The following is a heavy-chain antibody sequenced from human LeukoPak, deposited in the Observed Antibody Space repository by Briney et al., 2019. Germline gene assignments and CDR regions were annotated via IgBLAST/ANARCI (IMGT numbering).Heavy chain of an antibody. CDR2: IIPIFGTA. CDR3: AKGDSYGFSSYYYYYYYMDV. CDR1: GGTFSSYA. V-gene: IGHV1-69*06. Sequence: GASVKASCKASGGTFSSYAISWVRQAPGQGLEWMGGIIPIFGTANYAQKFQGRVTITADKSTSTAYMELSSLRSEDTAVYYCAKGDSYGFSSYYYYYYYMDVWGKGTTVTVSS. D-gene: IGHD5-18*01. J-gene: IGHJ6*03.